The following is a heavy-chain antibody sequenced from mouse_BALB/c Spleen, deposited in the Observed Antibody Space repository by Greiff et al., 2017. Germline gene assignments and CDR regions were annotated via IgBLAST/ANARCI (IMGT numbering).Heavy chain of an antibody. CDR2: IWWNDNK. V-gene: IGHV8-11*01. J-gene: IGHJ2*01. D-gene: IGHD2-1*01. Sequence: QVTLKESGPGILQPSQTLSLTCSFSGFSLSTYGIGVGWIRQPSGKGLEWLAHIWWNDNKYYNTALKSRLTISKDTSNNQVFLKIASVDTADTATYYSARIDGNSFDYWGQGTTLTVSS. CDR3: ARIDGNSFDY. CDR1: GFSLSTYGIG.